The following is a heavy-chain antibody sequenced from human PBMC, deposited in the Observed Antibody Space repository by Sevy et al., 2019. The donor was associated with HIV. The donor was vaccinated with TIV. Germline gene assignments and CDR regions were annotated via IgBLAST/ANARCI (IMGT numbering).Heavy chain of an antibody. D-gene: IGHD3-3*01. CDR1: GGSFSGYY. Sequence: SDTLSLTCAVYGGSFSGYYWSWIRQPPGKGLEWIGEINHSGSTNYNPSLKSRVTISVDTSKNQFSLKLGSVTAADTAVYYCARGGYDFWSGYYRYFDLWGRGTLVTVSS. J-gene: IGHJ2*01. CDR2: INHSGST. V-gene: IGHV4-34*01. CDR3: ARGGYDFWSGYYRYFDL.